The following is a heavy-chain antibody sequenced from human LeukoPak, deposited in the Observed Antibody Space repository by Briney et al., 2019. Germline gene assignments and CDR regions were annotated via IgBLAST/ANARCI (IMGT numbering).Heavy chain of an antibody. D-gene: IGHD3-22*01. V-gene: IGHV3-20*04. CDR3: AGYYYDSSRGFDL. CDR1: GFKFDDYG. Sequence: GGSLRLSCAASGFKFDDYGMSWVRQAPGKGLEWVCDINWNGAWTGYADSVKGRFSISRDNAKNPLYLQMNSLRAEDTALYYCAGYYYDSSRGFDLWGQGTLVTVSA. CDR2: INWNGAWT. J-gene: IGHJ5*02.